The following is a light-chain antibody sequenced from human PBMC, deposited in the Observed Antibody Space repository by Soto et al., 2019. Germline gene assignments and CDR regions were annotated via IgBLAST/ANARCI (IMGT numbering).Light chain of an antibody. CDR3: QHPPTS. CDR2: DAS. J-gene: IGKJ4*01. Sequence: ALAQSPVDLSLSPGERATLSCRASQSVSTDLAWYQQKPGQAPRLLIYDASNRATGIPVRFAGSGSGTDFALTISSLEPEDFVLYYCQHPPTSFGGGTKV. CDR1: QSVSTD. V-gene: IGKV3-11*01.